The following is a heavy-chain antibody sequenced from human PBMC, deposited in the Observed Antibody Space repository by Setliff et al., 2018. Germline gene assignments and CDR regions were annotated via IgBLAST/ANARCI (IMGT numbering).Heavy chain of an antibody. CDR1: GGSISSSNW. V-gene: IGHV4-4*02. CDR2: IYHSGST. CDR3: ARLPSKRIHYHFWSGYYTMYYFDY. J-gene: IGHJ4*02. D-gene: IGHD3-3*01. Sequence: SETLSLTCAVSGGSISSSNWWSWVRQPPGKGLEWIGEIYHSGSTNYNPSLKSRVTISVDTSKNQFSLKLSSVTAADTAVYYCARLPSKRIHYHFWSGYYTMYYFDYWGQGTLVTVSS.